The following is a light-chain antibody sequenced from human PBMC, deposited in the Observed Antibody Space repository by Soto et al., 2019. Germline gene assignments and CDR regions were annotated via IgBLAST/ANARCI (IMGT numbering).Light chain of an antibody. CDR2: GAS. CDR3: QQYNNWPPAT. V-gene: IGKV3-15*01. CDR1: QSVTSN. J-gene: IGKJ4*01. Sequence: EIVMTQSPATLSVPPGERATLSCRASQSVTSNLACYQQKPGQAPRLLFYGASTRATGIPARFSGSGSGTEFTLTISSLQSEDFAVYYCQQYNNWPPATFGGGTKVEIK.